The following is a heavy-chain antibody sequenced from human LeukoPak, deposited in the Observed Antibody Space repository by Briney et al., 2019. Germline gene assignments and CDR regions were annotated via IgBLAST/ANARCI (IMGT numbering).Heavy chain of an antibody. J-gene: IGHJ4*02. D-gene: IGHD5-18*01. Sequence: GGSLRLSCAASGFTFSSYGTHWVRQAPGKGLEWVAVISYDGSNKYYADSVKGRFTISRDNSKNTLYLQMNSLRAEDTAVYYCAKESTRIPTLDYWGQGTLVTVSS. CDR1: GFTFSSYG. CDR3: AKESTRIPTLDY. V-gene: IGHV3-30*18. CDR2: ISYDGSNK.